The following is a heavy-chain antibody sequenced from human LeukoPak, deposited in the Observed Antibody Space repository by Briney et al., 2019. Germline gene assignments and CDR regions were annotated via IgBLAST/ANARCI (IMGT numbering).Heavy chain of an antibody. CDR1: GFTFSSYS. D-gene: IGHD3-3*01. J-gene: IGHJ6*03. Sequence: GGSLRLSCAASGFTFSSYSMNWVRQAPGKGLEWVSSISSSSSYIYYADSVKGRFTMSRDNAKNSLYLKMNSLRAEDTAVYYCARTSYDSRYYYYYMDVWGKGTTVTVSS. CDR2: ISSSSSYI. V-gene: IGHV3-21*01. CDR3: ARTSYDSRYYYYYMDV.